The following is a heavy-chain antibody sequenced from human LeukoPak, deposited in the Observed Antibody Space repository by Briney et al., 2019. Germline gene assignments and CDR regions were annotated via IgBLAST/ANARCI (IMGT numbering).Heavy chain of an antibody. D-gene: IGHD2-2*01. J-gene: IGHJ3*02. Sequence: MASETLSLTCAVYGRPFSGYYWSWIRQPPGKGLEWIGEINHRGRTNYNPSLKSLVTISVDTCKNQFSLKLCSVTAADTAVYYCARIVVPAAYYAFDIWGQGTMVTVSS. V-gene: IGHV4-34*01. CDR1: GRPFSGYY. CDR2: INHRGRT. CDR3: ARIVVPAAYYAFDI.